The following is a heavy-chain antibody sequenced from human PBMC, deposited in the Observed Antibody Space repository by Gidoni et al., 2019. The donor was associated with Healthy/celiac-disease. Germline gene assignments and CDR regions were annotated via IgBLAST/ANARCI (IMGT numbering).Heavy chain of an antibody. Sequence: EVQLVESGGGLVQPGGTLKLSCAASGVSFSGSARHWVCQASGKGLEWVGRIRSKANSYATAYAASVNGRFTISRDDSKNSAYLQMNSLKTEDTAVYYCTAVVEWLLYTPLFDYWGQGTLVTVSS. D-gene: IGHD3-3*01. J-gene: IGHJ4*02. V-gene: IGHV3-73*02. CDR3: TAVVEWLLYTPLFDY. CDR2: IRSKANSYAT. CDR1: GVSFSGSA.